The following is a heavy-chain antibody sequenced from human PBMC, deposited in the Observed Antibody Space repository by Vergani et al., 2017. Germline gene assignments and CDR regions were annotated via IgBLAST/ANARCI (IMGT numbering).Heavy chain of an antibody. J-gene: IGHJ6*02. D-gene: IGHD2-21*02. CDR3: ARHRGDNDRGGMDV. Sequence: QVQLQESGPGLVKPSETLSLTCAVSGYSISSTYYWGWIRQPPGKGLEWIGSIYHSGSTYNNPSLKSRVTISVDTSKNQFSRKLGSVTAADTAVYYCARHRGDNDRGGMDVWGQGTTVTVSS. V-gene: IGHV4-38-2*01. CDR2: IYHSGST. CDR1: GYSISSTYY.